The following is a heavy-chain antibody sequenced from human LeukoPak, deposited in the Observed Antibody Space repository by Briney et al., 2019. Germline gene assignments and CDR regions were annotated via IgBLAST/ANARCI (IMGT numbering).Heavy chain of an antibody. CDR1: GFTFSSYA. D-gene: IGHD6-19*01. Sequence: GGSLRFSCAASGFTFSSYAMSWVRQGPGKGLEWVSTIGGDGEKTYYADSVKGRFTVSRDNSKNTLYLQMNSLRVEDTAVYSCARTVAGDYWGQGTLVTVSS. CDR2: IGGDGEKT. CDR3: ARTVAGDY. J-gene: IGHJ4*02. V-gene: IGHV3-23*01.